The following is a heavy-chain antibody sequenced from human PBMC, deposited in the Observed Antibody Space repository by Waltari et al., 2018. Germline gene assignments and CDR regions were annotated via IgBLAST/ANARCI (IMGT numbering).Heavy chain of an antibody. CDR2: IKEDGSET. D-gene: IGHD2-21*01. V-gene: IGHV3-7*03. CDR3: SDPPSDF. Sequence: EVQLVESGGGLVQPGGSLRLACTTSGFTFSKYWMSWVRQAPGKGLEWLASIKEDGSETNYLESVKGRFTISRDNAKNSLYLQMSSLRAEDTAVYYCSDPPSDFWGQGAVVTVSS. J-gene: IGHJ4*02. CDR1: GFTFSKYW.